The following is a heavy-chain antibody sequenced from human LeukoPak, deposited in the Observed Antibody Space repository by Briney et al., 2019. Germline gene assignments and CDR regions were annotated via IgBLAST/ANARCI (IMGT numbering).Heavy chain of an antibody. CDR2: INPNSGGT. V-gene: IGHV1-2*02. CDR1: GYTFAGYY. J-gene: IGHJ3*02. CDR3: AGGGVGATRDDAFDI. Sequence: ASVKVSCKASGYTFAGYYMHWVRQAPGQGLEWMGWINPNSGGTNYAQKFQGRVTMTRDTSISTAYMELSRLRSDDTAVYYCAGGGVGATRDDAFDIWGQGTMVTVSS. D-gene: IGHD1-26*01.